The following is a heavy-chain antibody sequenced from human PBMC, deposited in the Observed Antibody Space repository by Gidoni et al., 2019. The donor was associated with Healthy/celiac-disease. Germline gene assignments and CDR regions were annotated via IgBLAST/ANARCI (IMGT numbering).Heavy chain of an antibody. CDR3: ARVGIAARPGFDY. Sequence: QVQLQQSGPGLVKPSQTLSLTCAISGDSVLSNRSAWNWIRQSPSRGLEWLGRTYYRAKWYNDYAVSVKSRITINPDTAKNQFSLQLNSVTPEDTAVYYCARVGIAARPGFDYWGQGTLVTVSS. CDR2: TYYRAKWYN. D-gene: IGHD6-6*01. J-gene: IGHJ4*02. V-gene: IGHV6-1*01. CDR1: GDSVLSNRSA.